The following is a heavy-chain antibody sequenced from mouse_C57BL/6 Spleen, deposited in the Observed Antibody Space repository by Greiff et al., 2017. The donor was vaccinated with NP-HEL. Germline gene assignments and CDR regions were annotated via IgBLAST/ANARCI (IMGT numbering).Heavy chain of an antibody. CDR2: ISYDGSN. Sequence: EVKLQESGPGLVKPSQSLSLTCSVTGYSITSGYYWNWIRQFPGNKLEWMGYISYDGSNNYNPSLKNRISITRDTSKNQFFLKLNSVTTEDTATYYCASSYSNYEAWFAYWGQGTLVTVSA. CDR1: GYSITSGYY. V-gene: IGHV3-6*01. D-gene: IGHD2-5*01. J-gene: IGHJ3*01. CDR3: ASSYSNYEAWFAY.